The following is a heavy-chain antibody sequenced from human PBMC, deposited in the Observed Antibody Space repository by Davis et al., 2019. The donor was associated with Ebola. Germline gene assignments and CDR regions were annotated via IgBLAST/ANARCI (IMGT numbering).Heavy chain of an antibody. V-gene: IGHV1-69*13. CDR1: GGTFSSYA. CDR3: ARARAYCSSTSCYEEGYYYYYYMDV. D-gene: IGHD2-2*01. Sequence: SVKVSCKASGGTFSSYAISWVRQAPGQGLEWMGGIIPIFGTANYAQKFQGRVTITADESTSTAYMELSSLRSEDTAVYYCARARAYCSSTSCYEEGYYYYYYMDVWGKGTTVTVSS. CDR2: IIPIFGTA. J-gene: IGHJ6*03.